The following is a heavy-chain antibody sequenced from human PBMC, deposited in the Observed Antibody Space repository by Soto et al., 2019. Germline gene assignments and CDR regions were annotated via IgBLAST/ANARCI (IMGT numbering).Heavy chain of an antibody. CDR1: GGSISSSSYY. J-gene: IGHJ6*03. CDR2: IYYSWST. CDR3: ARRVNGDPPGNYYYYMDV. V-gene: IGHV4-39*01. Sequence: SETMSLTCTVSGGSISSSSYYWGWIRQPPGKGKEWIGSIYYSWSTYYNTSLKSRVTISVDTSKDQFSLKLSSVTAADTAVYYRARRVNGDPPGNYYYYMDVWGKGTTVTVSS. D-gene: IGHD4-17*01.